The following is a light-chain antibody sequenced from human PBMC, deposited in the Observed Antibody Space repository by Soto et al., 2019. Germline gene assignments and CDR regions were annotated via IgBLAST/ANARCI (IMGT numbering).Light chain of an antibody. Sequence: EIVMTQSPATLSVSPVERATLSCRASQSVSSNLAWYQQKPGQAPRLLIYGASTRATGIPARFSGSGSGTDFTLTISSLEPEDFAVYYCQQRSDWPSFGQGTRLEIK. CDR3: QQRSDWPS. CDR1: QSVSSN. V-gene: IGKV3-11*01. CDR2: GAS. J-gene: IGKJ5*01.